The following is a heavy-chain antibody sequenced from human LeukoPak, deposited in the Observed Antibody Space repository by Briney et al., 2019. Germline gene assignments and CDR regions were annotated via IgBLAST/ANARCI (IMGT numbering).Heavy chain of an antibody. CDR3: ARSSRHGDYLFNAFDI. V-gene: IGHV3-30*04. CDR1: GFTFSSYA. Sequence: GGSLRLSCSASGFTFSSYAMHWVRQAPGKGLEWVAVISYNGRNQNYADSVQGRFTISRDNSKNTLYLQMNSLRAEDTAVYYCARSSRHGDYLFNAFDIWGQGTMVTVSS. D-gene: IGHD4-17*01. J-gene: IGHJ3*02. CDR2: ISYNGRNQ.